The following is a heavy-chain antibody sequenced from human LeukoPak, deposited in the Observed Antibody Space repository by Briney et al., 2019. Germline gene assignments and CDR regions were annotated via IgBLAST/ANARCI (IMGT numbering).Heavy chain of an antibody. CDR1: GYSISSGYY. J-gene: IGHJ4*02. CDR3: AREKSRLGELSLIDY. D-gene: IGHD3-16*02. V-gene: IGHV4-38-2*02. Sequence: SETLSLTCTVSGYSISSGYYWGWIRQPPGKGLEWVGSIYHSGSTYYNPSLKSRVTISVDTSKNQFSLKLSSVTAADTAVYYCAREKSRLGELSLIDYWGQGTLVTVPS. CDR2: IYHSGST.